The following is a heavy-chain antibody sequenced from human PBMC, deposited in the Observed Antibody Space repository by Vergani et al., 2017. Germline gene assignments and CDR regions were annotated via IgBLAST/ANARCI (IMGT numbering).Heavy chain of an antibody. CDR3: AKSLLGVVAGNGLDV. Sequence: EVQLLESGGGLVQPWGSLRLSCAASGFTFSTYAMTWVRQAPGKGLEWVSTISSDGGSTYYADSVKGRFTISRDNSKNTLYLQINNLRDEDTAVYYCAKSLLGVVAGNGLDVWGQGTTVTVSS. V-gene: IGHV3-23*01. CDR2: ISSDGGST. J-gene: IGHJ6*02. CDR1: GFTFSTYA. D-gene: IGHD6-19*01.